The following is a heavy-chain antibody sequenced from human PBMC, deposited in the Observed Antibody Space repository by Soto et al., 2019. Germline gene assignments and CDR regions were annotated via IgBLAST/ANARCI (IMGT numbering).Heavy chain of an antibody. CDR3: ASPGSRRYCSSTRCQDYGMDV. CDR2: IYYSGST. Sequence: SETLSLTCTVSGCSIRRSSYYWGWIRQPPGKGLERIGSIYYSGSTYYNPSLKSRVTISVDTSKNQFSMKLSSVTAADKAVYYCASPGSRRYCSSTRCQDYGMDVWGQGTTVT. J-gene: IGHJ6*02. V-gene: IGHV4-39*01. CDR1: GCSIRRSSYY. D-gene: IGHD2-2*01.